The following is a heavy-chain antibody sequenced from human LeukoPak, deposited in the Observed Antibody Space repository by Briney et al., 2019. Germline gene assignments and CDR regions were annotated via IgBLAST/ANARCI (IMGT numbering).Heavy chain of an antibody. CDR2: IYCSGST. J-gene: IGHJ4*02. CDR1: GGSMSSYY. Sequence: PSETLSLTCTVSGGSMSSYYWSWIRQPPGKGLEWIGYIYCSGSTNYNPSLKSRITISVDTSKNQFSLKLSSVTAADTDVYDCARDRRGTSCYDYWGQGTLVTVSS. D-gene: IGHD2-2*01. V-gene: IGHV4-59*01. CDR3: ARDRRGTSCYDY.